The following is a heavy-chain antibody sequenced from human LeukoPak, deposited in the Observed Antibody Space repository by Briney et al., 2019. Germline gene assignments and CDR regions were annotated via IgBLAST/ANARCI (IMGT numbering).Heavy chain of an antibody. CDR3: ARDRGWDGYGYAFLDY. V-gene: IGHV3-11*04. D-gene: IGHD5-12*01. Sequence: GGSLRLSCAASGFTFSDYYMSWIRQAPGKGLEWVSYISSSGSTIYYADSVKGRFTMSRDNAKNAVYMEMNSLRVEDTAVYYCARDRGWDGYGYAFLDYWGHGTLVTVSS. CDR1: GFTFSDYY. CDR2: ISSSGSTI. J-gene: IGHJ4*01.